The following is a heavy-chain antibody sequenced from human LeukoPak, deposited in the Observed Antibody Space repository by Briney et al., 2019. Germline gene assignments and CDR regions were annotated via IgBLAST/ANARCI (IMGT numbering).Heavy chain of an antibody. D-gene: IGHD6-19*01. CDR2: ISYDGSNK. V-gene: IGHV3-30-3*01. J-gene: IGHJ4*02. Sequence: GRSLRLSCAASGFTFSSYAMHWVRQAPGKGLEWVAVISYDGSNKYYADSVKGRFTISRDNSKNTLYLQMNSLRAEDTAVYYCAREGKQWLARIFDYWGQGTLVTVSS. CDR1: GFTFSSYA. CDR3: AREGKQWLARIFDY.